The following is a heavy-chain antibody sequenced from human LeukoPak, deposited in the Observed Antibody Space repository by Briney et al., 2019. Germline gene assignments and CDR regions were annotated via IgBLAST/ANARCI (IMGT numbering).Heavy chain of an antibody. CDR3: AKDTEMIVVVITVDY. D-gene: IGHD3-22*01. CDR2: IIPIFGTA. J-gene: IGHJ4*02. Sequence: ASVKVSCKASGGTFSSYAISWVRQAPGQGLEWMGGIIPIFGTANYAQKFQGRVTITADESASTAYMELSSLRSEDTAVYYCAKDTEMIVVVITVDYWGQGTLVTVSS. V-gene: IGHV1-69*13. CDR1: GGTFSSYA.